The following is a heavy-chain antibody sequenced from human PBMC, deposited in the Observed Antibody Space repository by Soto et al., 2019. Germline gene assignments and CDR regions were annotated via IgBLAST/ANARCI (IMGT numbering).Heavy chain of an antibody. Sequence: PGGSLRLSCAASGFTFSSYSMNWVRQAPGKGLEWVSYISSSSSTIYYADSVKGRFTISRDNAKNSLYLQMNSLRAEDTAVYYCARDHVLLWFGELLPDPDYYYYGMDVWGQGTTVTVSS. CDR2: ISSSSSTI. CDR3: ARDHVLLWFGELLPDPDYYYYGMDV. V-gene: IGHV3-48*01. D-gene: IGHD3-10*01. J-gene: IGHJ6*02. CDR1: GFTFSSYS.